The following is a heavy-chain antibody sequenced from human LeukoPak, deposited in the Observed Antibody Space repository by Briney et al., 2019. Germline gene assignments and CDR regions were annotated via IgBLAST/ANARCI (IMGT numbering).Heavy chain of an antibody. CDR2: IYYSGST. Sequence: SETLSLTCTVSGGSISSSSYYWGWIRQPPGKGLEWIGSIYYSGSTYYNPSLKSRVTISVDTSKNQFSLKLSSVTAADTAVYYCARESSSVYYYMDVWGKGTTVTISS. CDR1: GGSISSSSYY. V-gene: IGHV4-39*01. CDR3: ARESSSVYYYMDV. J-gene: IGHJ6*03.